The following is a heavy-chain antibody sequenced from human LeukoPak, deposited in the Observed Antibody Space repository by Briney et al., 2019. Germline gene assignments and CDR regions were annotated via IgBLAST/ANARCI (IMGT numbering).Heavy chain of an antibody. Sequence: ASVKVSCKASGYTFTDYYMHWVRQAPGQGLEWMGWINPNSGGTNYAQKFQGRVTMTRDTSISTAYMELSRLRSDDTAVYYCARDLSGGGYYYMDVWGKGTTVTVSS. J-gene: IGHJ6*03. CDR1: GYTFTDYY. CDR2: INPNSGGT. V-gene: IGHV1-2*02. CDR3: ARDLSGGGYYYMDV. D-gene: IGHD3-10*01.